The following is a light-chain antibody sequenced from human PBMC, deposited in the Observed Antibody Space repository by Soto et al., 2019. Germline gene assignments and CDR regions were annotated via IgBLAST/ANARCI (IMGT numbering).Light chain of an antibody. J-gene: IGLJ2*01. CDR2: RNS. V-gene: IGLV1-47*01. CDR1: SSNIGSNY. CDR3: AAWDDSLSGVV. Sequence: VLTQPPSASGTPGQRVTISCSGSSSNIGSNYVYWYQQLPGTVPQLLIYRNSERPSGVPDRFSGSKSSTSASLAISGLRSEDEADYYCAAWDDSLSGVVFGGGTKLTVL.